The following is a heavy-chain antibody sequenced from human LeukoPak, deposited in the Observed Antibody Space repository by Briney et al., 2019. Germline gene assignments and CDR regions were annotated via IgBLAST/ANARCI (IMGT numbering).Heavy chain of an antibody. CDR1: GGSISPYY. Sequence: SETLSLTCTVSGGSISPYYWSWIRQPPGKGLEWIGYIHYSGSTNYNPSLKSRVSISVDRSKNQFSLKLRSVTAADTAVYYCARARSDYYGSGATFDYWGQGTLVTVSS. CDR2: IHYSGST. CDR3: ARARSDYYGSGATFDY. V-gene: IGHV4-59*12. D-gene: IGHD3-10*01. J-gene: IGHJ4*02.